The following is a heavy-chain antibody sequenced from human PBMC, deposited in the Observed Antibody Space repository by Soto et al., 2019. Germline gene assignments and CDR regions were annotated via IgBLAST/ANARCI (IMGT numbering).Heavy chain of an antibody. V-gene: IGHV3-30-3*01. Sequence: GGSLRLSCAASGFTFSSYAMHWVRQAPGKGLEWVAVISYDGSNKYYADSVKGRFTISRDNSKNTLYLQMNSLRAEDTAVYYFAREVIPIGYSYANHDPGYWGQGTLVTVSS. CDR3: AREVIPIGYSYANHDPGY. J-gene: IGHJ4*02. CDR2: ISYDGSNK. D-gene: IGHD5-18*01. CDR1: GFTFSSYA.